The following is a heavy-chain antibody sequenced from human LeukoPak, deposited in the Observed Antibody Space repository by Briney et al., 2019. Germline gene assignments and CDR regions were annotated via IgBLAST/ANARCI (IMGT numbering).Heavy chain of an antibody. Sequence: GGSLRLSCAASGFTFSTYWMTWVRQAPGKGLEWVANIKQDGSEKYFVDSVKGRFTISRDNANNSLYLQMNSLRAEDTAIYYCAKNGDRGAYCSGGSCYPYYYYNMDVWGKGTTVTISS. CDR1: GFTFSTYW. V-gene: IGHV3-7*03. D-gene: IGHD2-15*01. CDR3: AKNGDRGAYCSGGSCYPYYYYNMDV. CDR2: IKQDGSEK. J-gene: IGHJ6*03.